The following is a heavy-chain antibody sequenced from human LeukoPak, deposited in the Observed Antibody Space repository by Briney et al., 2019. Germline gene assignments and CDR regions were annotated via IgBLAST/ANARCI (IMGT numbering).Heavy chain of an antibody. V-gene: IGHV3-7*01. Sequence: GGSLRLSCSASGFAFSSYWMSWVRQAPGKGLEWMANIKQDGSVQNYVDSVKGRFTISRDNAKDSLFLQLNNLRAEDTAVYFCARDGIMTYAFDIWGQGTKVTVSP. J-gene: IGHJ3*02. D-gene: IGHD1-1*01. CDR1: GFAFSSYW. CDR2: IKQDGSVQ. CDR3: ARDGIMTYAFDI.